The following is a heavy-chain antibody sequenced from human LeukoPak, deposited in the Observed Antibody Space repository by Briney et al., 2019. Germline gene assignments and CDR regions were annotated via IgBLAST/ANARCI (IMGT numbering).Heavy chain of an antibody. D-gene: IGHD2-2*01. J-gene: IGHJ6*02. CDR1: GGSISSSSYY. CDR3: AREVPVVVPAANVDYYYGMDV. Sequence: SETLSLTCTVSGGSISSSSYYWGWIRQPAGKGLEWIGRIYTSGSTNYNPSLKSRVTMSVDTSKNQFSLKLSSVTAADTAVYYCAREVPVVVPAANVDYYYGMDVWGQGTTVTVSS. CDR2: IYTSGST. V-gene: IGHV4-61*02.